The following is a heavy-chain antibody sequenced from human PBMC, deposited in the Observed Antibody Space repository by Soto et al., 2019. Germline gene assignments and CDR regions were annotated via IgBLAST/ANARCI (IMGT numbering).Heavy chain of an antibody. Sequence: SETLSLTCTVSGGSISSYYWSWIRQPAGKGLEWIGRIYTSGSTNYNPSLKSRVTMSVDTSKNQFSLKLSSVTAADTAVYYCARGTESVYDFWSGYYYWFDPWGQGTLVTVSS. V-gene: IGHV4-4*07. J-gene: IGHJ5*02. D-gene: IGHD3-3*01. CDR1: GGSISSYY. CDR3: ARGTESVYDFWSGYYYWFDP. CDR2: IYTSGST.